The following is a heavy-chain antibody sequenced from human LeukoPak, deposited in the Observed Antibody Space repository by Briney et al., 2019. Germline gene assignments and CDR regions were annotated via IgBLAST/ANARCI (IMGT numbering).Heavy chain of an antibody. CDR2: INPNSGGT. Sequence: ASVKVSCKASGYTFTGYYMHWVRQAPGQGLEWMGWINPNSGGTNYAQKFQGRVTMTRDTSISTAYMELSRLRSDDTAVYYCARSHLWAARRDYWGQGTLVTVSS. J-gene: IGHJ4*02. D-gene: IGHD6-6*01. CDR1: GYTFTGYY. CDR3: ARSHLWAARRDY. V-gene: IGHV1-2*02.